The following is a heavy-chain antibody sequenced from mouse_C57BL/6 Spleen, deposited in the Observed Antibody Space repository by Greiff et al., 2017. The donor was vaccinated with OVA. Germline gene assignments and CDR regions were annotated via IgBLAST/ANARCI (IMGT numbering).Heavy chain of an antibody. J-gene: IGHJ1*03. CDR2: IRLKSDNDAT. CDR3: TGLRGYFDV. D-gene: IGHD2-4*01. CDR1: GFTFSNYW. V-gene: IGHV6-3*01. Sequence: EVQVVESGGGLVQPGGSMKLSCVASGFTFSNYWMNWVRQSPEKGLEWVAQIRLKSDNDATHYAESVKGRFTISRDDSKSSVYLQMNNLRAEDTGIYYCTGLRGYFDVWGTGTTVTVSS.